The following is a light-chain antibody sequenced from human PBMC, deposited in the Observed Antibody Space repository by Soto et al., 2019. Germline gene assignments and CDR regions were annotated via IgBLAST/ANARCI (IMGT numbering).Light chain of an antibody. J-gene: IGKJ4*01. V-gene: IGKV1-8*01. CDR1: QGISSY. CDR2: AAS. CDR3: QQYYSYPPLT. Sequence: AIRMTQSPSSLSASIGDRVTITCRASQGISSYLAWYQQKPGKAPKLLIYAASTLQSGVPSRFSGSGSGTDFTLTISCLQSEDFATYYCQQYYSYPPLTFGGGTKVEIK.